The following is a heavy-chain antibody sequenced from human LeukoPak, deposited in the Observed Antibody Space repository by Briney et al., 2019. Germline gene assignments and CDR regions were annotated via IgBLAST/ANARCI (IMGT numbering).Heavy chain of an antibody. V-gene: IGHV4-59*12. Sequence: SETLSLTCTVSGGSISSYFWSWIRQPPGKGLEWIGNIYNSGSTNYNPSLKSRVTISVDTSKNQFSLKLSSVTAADTAVYYCARGRVGVYDIFAWFDPWGQGTLVTVSS. D-gene: IGHD3-9*01. CDR1: GGSISSYF. CDR3: ARGRVGVYDIFAWFDP. J-gene: IGHJ5*02. CDR2: IYNSGST.